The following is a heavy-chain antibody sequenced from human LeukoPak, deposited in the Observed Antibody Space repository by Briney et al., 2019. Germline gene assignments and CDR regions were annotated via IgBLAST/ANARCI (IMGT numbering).Heavy chain of an antibody. CDR2: ITSKSTTI. Sequence: GSLRLSCAASGFTFSNYWMHWVRQAPGKGLEWLSYITSKSTTIHYVESVRGRFTTSRDNAKNSLYLQMNSLRAEDTAVYYCARDRSYSIPDWGQGTLVTVSS. V-gene: IGHV3-48*04. CDR1: GFTFSNYW. CDR3: ARDRSYSIPD. D-gene: IGHD2-2*02. J-gene: IGHJ4*02.